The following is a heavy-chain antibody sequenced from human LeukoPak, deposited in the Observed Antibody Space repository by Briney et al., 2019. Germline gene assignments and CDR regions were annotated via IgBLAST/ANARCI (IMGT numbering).Heavy chain of an antibody. J-gene: IGHJ4*02. Sequence: SETLSLTCTVSGGSISSDYWSWIRQPPGKGLEWIGYIYYSGRTYYNPSLKSRITISVDTAKNQFALKLSSVTAEDTAVDYWARGFYTPDYWGQGTLVSVSS. CDR3: ARGFYTPDY. CDR1: GGSISSDY. V-gene: IGHV4-59*01. D-gene: IGHD2-15*01. CDR2: IYYSGRT.